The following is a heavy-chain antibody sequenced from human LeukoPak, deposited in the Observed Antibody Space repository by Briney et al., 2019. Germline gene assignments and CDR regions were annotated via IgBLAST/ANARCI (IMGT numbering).Heavy chain of an antibody. CDR1: GYTFTIYA. D-gene: IGHD3-22*01. CDR3: ARGDTYYYDSSGYSPNGIDY. CDR2: INTNTGYP. V-gene: IGHV7-4-1*02. Sequence: ASVTVSFKSSGYTFTIYAMNWVRHAPGQGLEWMGWINTNTGYPTYSQGFTGRFVFSLDTSVSTAYLQISRLKAEDTAVYYCARGDTYYYDSSGYSPNGIDYWGEGTLVTVSS. J-gene: IGHJ4*02.